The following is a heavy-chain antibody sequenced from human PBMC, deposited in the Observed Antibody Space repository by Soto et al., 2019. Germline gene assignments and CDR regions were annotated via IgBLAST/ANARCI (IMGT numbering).Heavy chain of an antibody. CDR3: ARVYGTGDPNFDY. CDR1: GFTFSSYA. J-gene: IGHJ4*02. D-gene: IGHD7-27*01. Sequence: VQLVESGGGVVQPGRSLRLSCAASGFTFSSYAMHWVRQAPGKGLEWVAVISYDGSNKYYADSVKGRFTISRDNSKNTLYLQMNSLRAEDTAVYYCARVYGTGDPNFDYWGQGTLVTVSS. V-gene: IGHV3-30-3*01. CDR2: ISYDGSNK.